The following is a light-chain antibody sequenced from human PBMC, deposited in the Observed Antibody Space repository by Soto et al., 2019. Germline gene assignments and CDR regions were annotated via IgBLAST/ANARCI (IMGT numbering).Light chain of an antibody. Sequence: EIVMTQSPATLSVSLGERATLSCRAIKSVRTTVAWYQQRPGQAPRLLIYGASTRATGIPARFCGSGSWRDVILIISSRQSEDFAVDYCHQHNGGRAGTFGQGTKVGLK. J-gene: IGKJ1*01. V-gene: IGKV3-15*01. CDR3: HQHNGGRAGT. CDR2: GAS. CDR1: KSVRTT.